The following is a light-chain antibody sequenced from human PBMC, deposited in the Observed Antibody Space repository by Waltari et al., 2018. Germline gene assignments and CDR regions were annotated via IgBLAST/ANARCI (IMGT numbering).Light chain of an antibody. CDR3: SSYGGRNNLV. Sequence: QSALTQPPSASGSPGQSVTISCTGTSSDLGGYNYVSWYQQHPGKAPKLMIYEVSKRPPGVPDRFSGSKSGNTASLAVSGLQAEDEADYYCSSYGGRNNLVFGGGTKLTVL. CDR1: SSDLGGYNY. J-gene: IGLJ2*01. V-gene: IGLV2-8*01. CDR2: EVS.